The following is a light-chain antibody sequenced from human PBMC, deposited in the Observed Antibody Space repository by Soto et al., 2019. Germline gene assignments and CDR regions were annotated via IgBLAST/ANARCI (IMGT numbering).Light chain of an antibody. CDR3: CSYAGTYSRV. Sequence: QSALTQPRSVSGSPGQSVTISCTGTSSDVGGYQYVSWYQHYPGKAPKLMIYDVTQRPSGVPDRFSASKSGNTASLTISGRQAEDEADYYCCSYAGTYSRVFGGGTKLTVL. V-gene: IGLV2-11*01. CDR1: SSDVGGYQY. J-gene: IGLJ2*01. CDR2: DVT.